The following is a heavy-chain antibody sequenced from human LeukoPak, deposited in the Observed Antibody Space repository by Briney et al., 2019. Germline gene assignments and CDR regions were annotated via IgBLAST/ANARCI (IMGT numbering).Heavy chain of an antibody. Sequence: TSETLSLTCAVSGGSISSGGYSWSWIRQPPGKGLEWIGYIYHSGSTYYNPSLKSRVTISVDRSKNQFSLKLSSVTAADTAVYYCASSRYTGSYSTIDFWGQGTLVTVSS. J-gene: IGHJ4*02. D-gene: IGHD1-26*01. CDR3: ASSRYTGSYSTIDF. CDR2: IYHSGST. V-gene: IGHV4-30-2*01. CDR1: GGSISSGGYS.